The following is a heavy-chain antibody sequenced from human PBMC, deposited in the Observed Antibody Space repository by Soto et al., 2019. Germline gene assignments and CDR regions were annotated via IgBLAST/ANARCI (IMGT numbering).Heavy chain of an antibody. V-gene: IGHV1-8*01. J-gene: IGHJ6*02. CDR2: MNPNSGNT. D-gene: IGHD3-9*01. CDR3: ARLVSFGFRYYYYGMDV. CDR1: GYTFTSYD. Sequence: QVQLVQSGAEVKKPGASVKVSCKASGYTFTSYDINWVRQATGQGLEWMGWMNPNSGNTGYAQKFQGRVTMTRNTSISTVSMELSSLRSDDTAVYYCARLVSFGFRYYYYGMDVWGQGTTVTVSS.